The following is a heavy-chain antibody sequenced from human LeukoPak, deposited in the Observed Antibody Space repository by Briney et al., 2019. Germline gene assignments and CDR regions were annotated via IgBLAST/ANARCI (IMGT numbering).Heavy chain of an antibody. CDR3: ARVWGGIATRKRNWYFDL. CDR1: GGSISSSNSY. Sequence: PSETLSLTCTVSGGSISSSNSYWGWIRQPPGKGLEWVGSIYYSGSTYYNPSLESRVVISIDRSKNQFSLRLSSVTAADTAVYYCARVWGGIATRKRNWYFDLWGRGTLVTVSS. D-gene: IGHD3-16*01. V-gene: IGHV4-39*01. CDR2: IYYSGST. J-gene: IGHJ2*01.